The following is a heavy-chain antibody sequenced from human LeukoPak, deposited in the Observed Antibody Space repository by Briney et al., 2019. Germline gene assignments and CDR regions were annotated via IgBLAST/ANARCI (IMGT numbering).Heavy chain of an antibody. V-gene: IGHV1-2*04. CDR2: INPNSGGT. J-gene: IGHJ5*02. Sequence: ASVTVSCKAPGYTFTGYYMHWVRQAPGQGLEWMGWINPNSGGTNYAQKFQGWVTMTRDTSISTAYMELSRLRSDDTAVYYCARLDGSYPSIGWFDPWGQGTLVTASS. CDR1: GYTFTGYY. CDR3: ARLDGSYPSIGWFDP. D-gene: IGHD2-15*01.